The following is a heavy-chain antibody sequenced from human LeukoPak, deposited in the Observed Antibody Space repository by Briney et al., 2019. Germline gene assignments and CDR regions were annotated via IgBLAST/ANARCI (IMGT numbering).Heavy chain of an antibody. CDR1: GYTLTELS. J-gene: IGHJ4*02. CDR2: FDPEDGET. V-gene: IGHV1-24*01. Sequence: ASVKVSCKVSGYTLTELSMHWVRQAPGKGLEWMGGFDPEDGETIYAQKFQGRVTMTEDTSTDTAYMELSSLRSEDTAVYYCAKDKNYGGNSAGFDYWGQGTLVTVSS. D-gene: IGHD4-23*01. CDR3: AKDKNYGGNSAGFDY.